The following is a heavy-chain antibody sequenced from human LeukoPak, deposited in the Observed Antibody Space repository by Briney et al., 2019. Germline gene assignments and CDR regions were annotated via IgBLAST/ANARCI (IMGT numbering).Heavy chain of an antibody. J-gene: IGHJ4*02. CDR3: ARDRYSSGWYGDFDC. Sequence: GGSLRLSCAASGFTFNSYAMHWVRQAPGKGLEWVAVISSDGSNNYYADSVKGRFTISRDNSNNTLYLQLNSLRADDTAVYYCARDRYSSGWYGDFDCWGQGTLVTVSS. CDR2: ISSDGSNN. D-gene: IGHD6-19*01. V-gene: IGHV3-30-3*01. CDR1: GFTFNSYA.